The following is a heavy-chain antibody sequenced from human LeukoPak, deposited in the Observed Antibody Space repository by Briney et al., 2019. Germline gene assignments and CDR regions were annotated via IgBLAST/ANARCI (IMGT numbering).Heavy chain of an antibody. CDR2: IYYSGST. Sequence: SETLSLTCTVSGGSISSYYWSWIRQPPGKGLEWIGDIYYSGSTNYNPSLKSRVTISVDTSKNQFSLKLSSVTAADTAVYYCAREVNYYYYMDVWGKGTTVTVSS. J-gene: IGHJ6*03. CDR1: GGSISSYY. CDR3: AREVNYYYYMDV. V-gene: IGHV4-59*01.